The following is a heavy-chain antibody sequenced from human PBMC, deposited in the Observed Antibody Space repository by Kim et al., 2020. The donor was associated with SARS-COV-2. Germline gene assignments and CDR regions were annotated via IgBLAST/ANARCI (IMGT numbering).Heavy chain of an antibody. D-gene: IGHD6-13*01. CDR3: ARGSFQQGFDP. V-gene: IGHV3-74*01. CDR2: IKSDGSDT. J-gene: IGHJ5*02. Sequence: GGSLRLSCEASGFTFSSYWMNWVRQGPGKGLVWVSRIKSDGSDTHYADSVKGRFTISRDNAKNTLHLQLNSLGVEDTAIYYCARGSFQQGFDPWGQATIVTVSS. CDR1: GFTFSSYW.